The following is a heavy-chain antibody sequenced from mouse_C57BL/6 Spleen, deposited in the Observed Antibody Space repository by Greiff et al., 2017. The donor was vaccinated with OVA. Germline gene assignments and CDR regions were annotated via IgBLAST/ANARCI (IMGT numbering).Heavy chain of an antibody. Sequence: EVQLQQSGPELVKPGASVKISCKASGYTFTDYYMNWVKQSHGKSLEWIGDINPNNGGTSYNQKFKGKATLTVDKSSSTAYMELRSLTSEDSAVYYGARSYYGSSYGFAYWGQGTLVTVSA. D-gene: IGHD1-1*01. V-gene: IGHV1-26*01. CDR3: ARSYYGSSYGFAY. CDR1: GYTFTDYY. J-gene: IGHJ3*01. CDR2: INPNNGGT.